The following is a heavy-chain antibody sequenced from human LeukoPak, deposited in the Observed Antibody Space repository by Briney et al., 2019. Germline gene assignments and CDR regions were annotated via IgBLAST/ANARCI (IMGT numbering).Heavy chain of an antibody. Sequence: ASVKVSCTASGYTFTSYAMHWVRQAPGQRLEWMGWINAGNGNTKYSQKFQGRVTITRDTSASTAYMELSSLRSEDTAVYYCAREYYYDSSGYYYDGYFDYWGQGTLVTVSS. CDR1: GYTFTSYA. J-gene: IGHJ4*02. D-gene: IGHD3-22*01. V-gene: IGHV1-3*01. CDR2: INAGNGNT. CDR3: AREYYYDSSGYYYDGYFDY.